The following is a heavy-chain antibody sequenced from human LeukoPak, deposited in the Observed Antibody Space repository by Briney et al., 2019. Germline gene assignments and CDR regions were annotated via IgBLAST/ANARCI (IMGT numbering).Heavy chain of an antibody. V-gene: IGHV3-21*04. CDR3: AKEDPAVILGIDY. Sequence: NPGGSLRLSCAASGFTFSSYSMYWVRQAPGKGLEWVSSISSSSSYISYADSVRGRFTISRDNSKNTLFLQLDSLRAEDTAVYYCAKEDPAVILGIDYWGQGALVIVSS. CDR2: ISSSSSYI. D-gene: IGHD5-18*01. CDR1: GFTFSSYS. J-gene: IGHJ4*02.